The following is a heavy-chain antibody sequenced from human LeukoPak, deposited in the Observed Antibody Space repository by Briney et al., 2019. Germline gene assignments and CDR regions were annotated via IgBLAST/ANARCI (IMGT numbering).Heavy chain of an antibody. CDR3: ARSLGARKWASSLNFDY. CDR1: GYTFTSYY. D-gene: IGHD6-13*01. Sequence: APVKVSCKASGYTFTSYYMHWVRQAPGQGLEWMGIINPSGGSTSYAQKFQGRVTMTRDTSTSTVYMELSSLRSEDTAVYYCARSLGARKWASSLNFDYWGQGTLVTVSS. CDR2: INPSGGST. V-gene: IGHV1-46*01. J-gene: IGHJ4*02.